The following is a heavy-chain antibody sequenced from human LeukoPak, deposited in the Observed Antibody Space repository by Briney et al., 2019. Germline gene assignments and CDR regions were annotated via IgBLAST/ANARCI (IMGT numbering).Heavy chain of an antibody. D-gene: IGHD4-11*01. V-gene: IGHV3-53*01. Sequence: GGSLRLSCTASGLTVSSNYMSWVRQAPGKGLEWVSIIYSGGTTHYADSVRGRLTVSRDDSKNTVYLQMNNLRTEDTAVYYCARAPTITTIFDYWGQGTLVTVSS. CDR2: IYSGGTT. J-gene: IGHJ4*02. CDR3: ARAPTITTIFDY. CDR1: GLTVSSNY.